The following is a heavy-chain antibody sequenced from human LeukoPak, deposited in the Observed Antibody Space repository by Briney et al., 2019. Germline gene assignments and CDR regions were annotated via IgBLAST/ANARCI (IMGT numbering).Heavy chain of an antibody. J-gene: IGHJ4*02. CDR2: IAYDGSRA. CDR3: TRYNNDHFDY. CDR1: GFTFSTYG. D-gene: IGHD1-14*01. Sequence: GGSLRLSCAASGFTFSTYGMHWVRQAPGKGLEWVAVIAYDGSRAFYADSVKGRFTISRDNSKNTMSVQMDDLRAEDTAVYYCTRYNNDHFDYWGQGTLVTVSS. V-gene: IGHV3-33*01.